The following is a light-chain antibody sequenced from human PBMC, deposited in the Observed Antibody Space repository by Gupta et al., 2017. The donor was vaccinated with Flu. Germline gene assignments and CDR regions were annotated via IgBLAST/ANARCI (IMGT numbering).Light chain of an antibody. J-gene: IGLJ3*02. Sequence: QSELTQPPSVSGAPGQRVTISCTGSGSNIGAGYDVHWYRHLPGTAPQLLIFGNNNRPSGVPDRFSGSKSGDSASLAITGLQAEDEADYYCQSYDNSFWVFGGGTKLTVL. CDR3: QSYDNSFWV. CDR2: GNN. CDR1: GSNIGAGYD. V-gene: IGLV1-40*01.